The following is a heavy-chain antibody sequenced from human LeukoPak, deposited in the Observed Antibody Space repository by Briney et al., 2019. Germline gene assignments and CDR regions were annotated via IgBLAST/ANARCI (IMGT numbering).Heavy chain of an antibody. CDR2: IYSGGST. D-gene: IGHD1-1*01. V-gene: IGHV3-53*01. J-gene: IGHJ4*02. CDR1: GFTVSSNY. Sequence: GGSLRPSCAASGFTVSSNYMSWVRQAPGKGLEWVSVIYSGGSTYYADSVKGRFTISRDNSKNTLYLQMNSLRAEDTAVYYCSRDDKLDYWGQGTLVTVSS. CDR3: SRDDKLDY.